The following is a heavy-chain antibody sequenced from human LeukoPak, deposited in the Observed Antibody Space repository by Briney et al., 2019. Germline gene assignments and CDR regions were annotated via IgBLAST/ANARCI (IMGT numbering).Heavy chain of an antibody. D-gene: IGHD3-22*01. J-gene: IGHJ4*02. V-gene: IGHV1-46*01. CDR3: AREGGMIVVHDYFDY. CDR1: GYTFTSYY. CDR2: INPSGGST. Sequence: ASVKVSCKASGYTFTSYYMHWVRQAPGQGLEWMGIINPSGGSTSYAQKFQGRVTMTGDTSTSTVYMELSSLRSEDTAVYYCAREGGMIVVHDYFDYWGQGTLVTVSS.